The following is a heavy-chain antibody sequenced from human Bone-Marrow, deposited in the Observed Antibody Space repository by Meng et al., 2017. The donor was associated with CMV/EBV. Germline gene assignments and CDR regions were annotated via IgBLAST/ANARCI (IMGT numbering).Heavy chain of an antibody. J-gene: IGHJ5*02. Sequence: SVKVSCKASGGTFSSYTISWVRQAPGQGLEWMGRIIPILGIANYAQKFQGRVTITADKSTSTAYMELSSLRSEGTAVYYCVGVPASNWFDPWGQGTLVTVSS. V-gene: IGHV1-69*02. CDR2: IIPILGIA. CDR3: VGVPASNWFDP. CDR1: GGTFSSYT. D-gene: IGHD2-2*01.